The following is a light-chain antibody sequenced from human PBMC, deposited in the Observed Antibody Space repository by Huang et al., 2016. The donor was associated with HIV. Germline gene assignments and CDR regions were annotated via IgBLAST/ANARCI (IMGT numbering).Light chain of an antibody. V-gene: IGKV1-39*01. CDR1: QSINKY. CDR3: QQSYKAPRT. CDR2: GAS. J-gene: IGKJ2*01. Sequence: DIQMTQSPSSLSASVGDRVIISCRASQSINKYLNWYQQMPGKAPKLLIYGASTLQRGGSSRVSGSVSGTDFTLTIGSRQPEDAATYYCQQSYKAPRTCGQGTLLEIK.